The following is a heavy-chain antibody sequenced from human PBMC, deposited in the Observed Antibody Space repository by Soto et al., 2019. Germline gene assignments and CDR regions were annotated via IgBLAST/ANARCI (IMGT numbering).Heavy chain of an antibody. J-gene: IGHJ5*02. CDR2: TDYSGYT. Sequence: QVQLQESGTGLVKPSQTLSLTCTVSGDSFSSGDYKWSWIRQPPGQGLEWIGYTDYSGYTYNNPSLQSRLTMSVDAPKNQFLLRCVTVIAADSAVYYCPRSGDYVALDPWRQGTLVNVSS. D-gene: IGHD4-17*01. CDR3: PRSGDYVALDP. V-gene: IGHV4-30-4*01. CDR1: GDSFSSGDYK.